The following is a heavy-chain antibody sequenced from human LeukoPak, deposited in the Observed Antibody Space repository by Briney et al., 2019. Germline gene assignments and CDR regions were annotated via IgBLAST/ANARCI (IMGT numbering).Heavy chain of an antibody. CDR2: ISYDGSNK. D-gene: IGHD5-18*01. CDR1: GFTFSSYG. Sequence: PGGSLRLSCAASGFTFSSYGMHWVRQAPGKGLEWVAVISYDGSNKYYADSVKGRFTISRDNSKNTLYLQMNSLRAEDTAVYYCARDRIQLWLLDYWGQGTLVTVSS. J-gene: IGHJ4*02. CDR3: ARDRIQLWLLDY. V-gene: IGHV3-30*03.